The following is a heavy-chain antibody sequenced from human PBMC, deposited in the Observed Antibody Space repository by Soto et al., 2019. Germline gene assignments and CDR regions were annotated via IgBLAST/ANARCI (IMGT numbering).Heavy chain of an antibody. D-gene: IGHD2-8*02. J-gene: IGHJ4*02. V-gene: IGHV3-48*01. Sequence: EVQVVESGGGLVQPGGSLRLSCAASGFTFSTYSMNWVRQAPGKGLEWVSYISSTGNTIYYPDSVKGRFTISRDTAKKSLYLHMNSLRAEDTAVYYCARSGYFDYWGQGTLVTVSS. CDR2: ISSTGNTI. CDR1: GFTFSTYS. CDR3: ARSGYFDY.